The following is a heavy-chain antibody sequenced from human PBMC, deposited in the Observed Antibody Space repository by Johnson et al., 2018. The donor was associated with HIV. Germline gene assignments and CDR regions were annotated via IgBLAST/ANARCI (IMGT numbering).Heavy chain of an antibody. D-gene: IGHD3-3*01. J-gene: IGHJ3*02. V-gene: IGHV3-30*03. CDR2: ISDDGSNN. CDR3: ARGSYNFWSGEREAFDI. CDR1: VSTFSDYY. Sequence: QVQLVESGGGLVQPGRSLRLSCAASVSTFSDYYMSWIRQAPGKGLDWVAVISDDGSNNYYADSVTGRLTISRDNSKNTLYMQMNSLRAEDTAVYYCARGSYNFWSGEREAFDIWGQGTMVTVSS.